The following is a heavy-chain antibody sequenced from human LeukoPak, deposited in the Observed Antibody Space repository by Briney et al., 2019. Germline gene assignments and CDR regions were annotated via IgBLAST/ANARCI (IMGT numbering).Heavy chain of an antibody. J-gene: IGHJ3*02. V-gene: IGHV4-59*01. CDR3: AREDSEDAFDI. Sequence: SETLSLTCTVSGGSISSYYWSWIRQPPGKGLEWIGYIYYSGSTNYNPSLKSRVTISVDTSKNQFFLKLSSVTAADTAVYYCAREDSEDAFDIWGQGTMVTVSS. CDR2: IYYSGST. CDR1: GGSISSYY.